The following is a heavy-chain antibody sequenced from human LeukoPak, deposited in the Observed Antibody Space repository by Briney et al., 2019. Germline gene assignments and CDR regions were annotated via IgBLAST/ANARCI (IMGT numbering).Heavy chain of an antibody. CDR3: ARVFLSPPPHWYYYMDV. CDR2: IYYSGST. J-gene: IGHJ6*03. D-gene: IGHD2/OR15-2a*01. Sequence: PSETLSLTCTVSGGSISSSSYYWGWIRQPPGKGLEWIGSIYYSGSTYYNPSLKSRVTISVDTSKNQFSLKLSSVTAADTAVYYCARVFLSPPPHWYYYMDVWGKGTTVTVSS. CDR1: GGSISSSSYY. V-gene: IGHV4-39*07.